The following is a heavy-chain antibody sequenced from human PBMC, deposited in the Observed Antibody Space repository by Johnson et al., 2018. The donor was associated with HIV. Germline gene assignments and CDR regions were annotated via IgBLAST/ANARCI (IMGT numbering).Heavy chain of an antibody. CDR2: LGTAGDT. Sequence: VQLVESGGGLVQPGGSLRLSCAASGFTLSRYDMHWVRQATGKGLEWVSGLGTAGDTYYAGSLKGRFTISIEDSKNSLYLQMKSLRAGDTAVYYCARGGSRTTIFGVDINMGAFDIWGQGTMVTVSS. V-gene: IGHV3-13*01. CDR1: GFTLSRYD. J-gene: IGHJ3*02. D-gene: IGHD3-3*01. CDR3: ARGGSRTTIFGVDINMGAFDI.